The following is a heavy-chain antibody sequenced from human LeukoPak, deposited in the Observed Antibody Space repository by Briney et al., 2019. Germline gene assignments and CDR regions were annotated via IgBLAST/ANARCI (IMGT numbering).Heavy chain of an antibody. CDR3: ARESSITMVRGGDYFDY. J-gene: IGHJ4*02. V-gene: IGHV3-30*04. CDR1: GFPFSSYA. D-gene: IGHD3-10*01. CDR2: ISYDGSNK. Sequence: GSLRLSFAASGFPFSSYAMHWVRQAPGKGLAWVAVISYDGSNKYYADSVKGRFTISRDNSKNTLYLQMNSLRAEDTAVYYWARESSITMVRGGDYFDYWGQGTLVTVSS.